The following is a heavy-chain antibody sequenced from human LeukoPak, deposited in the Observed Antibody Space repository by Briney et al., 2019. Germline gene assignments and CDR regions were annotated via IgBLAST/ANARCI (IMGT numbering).Heavy chain of an antibody. V-gene: IGHV1-8*03. J-gene: IGHJ4*02. D-gene: IGHD6-19*01. Sequence: APVKVSCKPSVYTFTSYDINWVRQASGQRLEWMGWINLKSGYTGYAQKFQGRVTITRDTSISTAYMELSSLRSEDTAVYYCARVAGSIDYWGQGTLVTVSS. CDR2: INLKSGYT. CDR3: ARVAGSIDY. CDR1: VYTFTSYD.